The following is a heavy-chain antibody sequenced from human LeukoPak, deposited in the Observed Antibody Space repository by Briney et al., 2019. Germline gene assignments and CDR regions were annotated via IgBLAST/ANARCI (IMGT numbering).Heavy chain of an antibody. V-gene: IGHV3-23*01. D-gene: IGHD4-17*01. CDR2: ISIGGDTT. CDR3: AKEIRPNVC. Sequence: GGSLRLSCAVSRLTFTSHGMCWVRQAPGRGLEWVSSISIGGDTTYSDSVKRRFTISRDNSKSTLYLKLDSLRAEDTAIYFCAKEIRPNVCWGQGDLVTVSS. J-gene: IGHJ4*02. CDR1: RLTFTSHG.